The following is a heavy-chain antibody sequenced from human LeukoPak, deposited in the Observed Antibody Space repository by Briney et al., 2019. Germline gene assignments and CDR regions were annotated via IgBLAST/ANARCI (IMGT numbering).Heavy chain of an antibody. D-gene: IGHD4-23*01. Sequence: GGSLRLSCAASGFTFSSYWMNWVRQAPGKGLVWVSRIASDGSRTTYADSVKGRFSISRDNAKNTLYLQMNSLRVEDTAVYYCARGRPHGNDYWGQGTLVTVSS. CDR3: ARGRPHGNDY. V-gene: IGHV3-74*01. CDR1: GFTFSSYW. J-gene: IGHJ4*02. CDR2: IASDGSRT.